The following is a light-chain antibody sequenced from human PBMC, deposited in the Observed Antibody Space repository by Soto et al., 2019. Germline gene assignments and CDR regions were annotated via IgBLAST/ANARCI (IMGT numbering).Light chain of an antibody. CDR1: SSNIGSNS. V-gene: IGLV1-44*01. J-gene: IGLJ1*01. CDR2: ADN. CDR3: AAWDDSLNGFV. Sequence: QSVLTQPPSASGNPGQRVSISCSGRSSNIGSNSVQWHQQLPGTAPNLLIYADNQRPSGVPDRFSGSKSGTSASLAITGLQSGDEADYYCAAWDDSLNGFVFGTGTRLTVL.